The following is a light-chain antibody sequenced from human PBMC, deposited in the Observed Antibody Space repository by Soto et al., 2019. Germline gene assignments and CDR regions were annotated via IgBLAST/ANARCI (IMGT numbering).Light chain of an antibody. J-gene: IGKJ1*01. CDR2: GAS. V-gene: IGKV3-15*01. CDR1: QSVSLN. Sequence: EIVMSQSPATLSVSPGERATLSCRASQSVSLNVAWYQQKPGQAPRLLIFGASTSATGIPARFSGSGSGTDFTLTISSLQSEDFAVYYCQQYNNWPLTFGQGTKVEIK. CDR3: QQYNNWPLT.